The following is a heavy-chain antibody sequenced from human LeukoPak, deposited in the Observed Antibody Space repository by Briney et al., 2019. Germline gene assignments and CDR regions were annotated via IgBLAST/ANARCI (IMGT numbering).Heavy chain of an antibody. CDR3: ARHTRQYYYGSGPYYFDY. Sequence: PSETLSLTCAVYGGSFSGYYWSWIRQPPGKGLEWIGEINHSGSTNCNPSLKSRVTISVDTSKNQFSLKLSSVTAADTAVYYCARHTRQYYYGSGPYYFDYWGQGILVTVSS. V-gene: IGHV4-34*01. CDR1: GGSFSGYY. D-gene: IGHD3-10*01. CDR2: INHSGST. J-gene: IGHJ4*02.